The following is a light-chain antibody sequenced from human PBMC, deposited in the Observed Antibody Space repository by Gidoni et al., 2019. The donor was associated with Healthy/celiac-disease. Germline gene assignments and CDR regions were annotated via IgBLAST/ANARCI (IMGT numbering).Light chain of an antibody. CDR1: QSISSY. J-gene: IGKJ2*01. CDR3: QQSYSTLLYT. Sequence: DIQMNQSPSSLSASVGDRVTITCRASQSISSYLNWYQQKPGKAPKLLIYAAYSLQSGVPSRFSGSGSGTDFTLTISSLQPEDFATYYCQQSYSTLLYTFGQGTKLEIK. CDR2: AAY. V-gene: IGKV1-39*01.